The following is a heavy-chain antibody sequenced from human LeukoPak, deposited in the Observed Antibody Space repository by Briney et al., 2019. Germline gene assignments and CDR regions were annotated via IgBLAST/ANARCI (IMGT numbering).Heavy chain of an antibody. CDR2: INLDGSQK. D-gene: IGHD1-26*01. CDR1: GFTIFNYW. Sequence: GGSLRLSCATSGFTIFNYWMSWVRQAPGKGLEWVANINLDGSQKYYVDSLKGRFTISRDNAKNSVYLQMNSLRAEDTAVYYCARDSGPVVGPYYFDYWGQGTLVTVSS. V-gene: IGHV3-7*01. J-gene: IGHJ4*02. CDR3: ARDSGPVVGPYYFDY.